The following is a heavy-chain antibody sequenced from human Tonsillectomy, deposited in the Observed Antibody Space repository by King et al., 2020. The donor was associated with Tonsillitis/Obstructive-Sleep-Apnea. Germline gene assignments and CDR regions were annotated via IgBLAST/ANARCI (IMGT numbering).Heavy chain of an antibody. CDR2: IYTSGST. J-gene: IGHJ5*02. Sequence: VQLQESGPGLVKPSETLSLTCTVSGGSISSYYWSWIRQPAGKGLEWIGRIYTSGSTNYNPSLQSRVTMSVDTSKNQFSLKVSFVTAADTAVYYCAREQQLVFRARPPLREFDPWGQGTLVTVSS. CDR3: AREQQLVFRARPPLREFDP. V-gene: IGHV4-4*07. CDR1: GGSISSYY. D-gene: IGHD6-13*01.